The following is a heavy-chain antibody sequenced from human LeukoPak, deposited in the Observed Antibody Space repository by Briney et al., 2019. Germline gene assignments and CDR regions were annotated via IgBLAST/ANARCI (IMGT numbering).Heavy chain of an antibody. D-gene: IGHD3-10*01. Sequence: SQTLSLTCAISGDSVSSNSAAWNWIRQSPSRGLGWLGRTYYRSKWYNDYAVSVKSRITINPDTSKNQLSLQLNSVTPEDTAVYYCAKSSVLLWFGELLHWFDPWGQGTLVTVSS. CDR2: TYYRSKWYN. CDR1: GDSVSSNSAA. V-gene: IGHV6-1*01. J-gene: IGHJ5*02. CDR3: AKSSVLLWFGELLHWFDP.